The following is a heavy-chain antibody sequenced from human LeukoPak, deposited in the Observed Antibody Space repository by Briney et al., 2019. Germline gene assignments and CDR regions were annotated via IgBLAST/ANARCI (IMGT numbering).Heavy chain of an antibody. V-gene: IGHV4-34*01. CDR2: INHSGST. CDR3: ARYGHYDKGPSMDV. J-gene: IGHJ6*02. D-gene: IGHD3-9*01. CDR1: GGSFSGYY. Sequence: SETLSLTCAVYGGSFSGYYWSWIRQPPGKGLEWIGEINHSGSTNYNLSLKSRVTISVDTSKNQFSLKLSSVTAADTAVYYCARYGHYDKGPSMDVWGQGTTVTVSS.